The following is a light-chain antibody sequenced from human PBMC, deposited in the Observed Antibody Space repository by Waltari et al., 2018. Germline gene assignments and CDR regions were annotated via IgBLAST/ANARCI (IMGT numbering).Light chain of an antibody. CDR3: QSADSSGSVV. Sequence: SFELTQPPSLSVSPGQTARITCSGDALSKQYAHWHQQRPGLAPVLVIYKDTERPSGIPWRFSGSSPGTTGTLTISGVQAEDEADYYCQSADSSGSVVFGGGTKLTVL. CDR1: ALSKQY. V-gene: IGLV3-25*03. CDR2: KDT. J-gene: IGLJ2*01.